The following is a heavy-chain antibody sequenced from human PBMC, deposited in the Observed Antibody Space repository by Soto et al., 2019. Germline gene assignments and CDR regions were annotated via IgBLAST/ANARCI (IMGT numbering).Heavy chain of an antibody. CDR1: GYTFSTYY. CDR3: ARGGYDILTGYYSRYYYYGMDV. J-gene: IGHJ6*02. D-gene: IGHD3-9*01. CDR2: INPSGGST. V-gene: IGHV1-46*01. Sequence: ASVKVSCKASGYTFSTYYMHWVRQAPGQGYEWMGIINPSGGSTTYAQKFQGRVTMTRDTSTTTVYMELSSLKSEDTAVYYCARGGYDILTGYYSRYYYYGMDVWGQGTTVTVSS.